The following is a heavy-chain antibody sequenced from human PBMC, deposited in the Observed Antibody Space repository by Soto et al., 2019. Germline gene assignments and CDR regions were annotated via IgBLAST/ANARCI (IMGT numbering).Heavy chain of an antibody. CDR1: GYIFINYY. V-gene: IGHV1-46*04. CDR2: FNPKSGST. Sequence: QVQLVQSGAEVKKPGASVKLSCKTSGYIFINYYIHWVRQAPGQGLEWVALFNPKSGSTNYAQRLQGRVTVTRDTSTGTVYMELSSLIPEDTAVYYCARDLAAADDWGQGTLVTVSS. D-gene: IGHD6-13*01. CDR3: ARDLAAADD. J-gene: IGHJ4*02.